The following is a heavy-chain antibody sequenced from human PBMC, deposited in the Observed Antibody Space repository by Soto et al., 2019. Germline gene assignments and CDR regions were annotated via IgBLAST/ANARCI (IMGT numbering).Heavy chain of an antibody. CDR1: GFTVSSHA. Sequence: EVQVLESGGGLVQPGGSLRLSCEGSGFTVSSHAMTWIRQAPGKGPEWVSTITADGGTYYADSVKGRFAMSRDTSENTLYLRMNSLGAEDTAAYYCAPHVSCSGGSCQYDAFAIRGQGTKVTVSS. J-gene: IGHJ3*02. CDR2: ITADGGT. V-gene: IGHV3-23*01. CDR3: APHVSCSGGSCQYDAFAI. D-gene: IGHD2-15*01.